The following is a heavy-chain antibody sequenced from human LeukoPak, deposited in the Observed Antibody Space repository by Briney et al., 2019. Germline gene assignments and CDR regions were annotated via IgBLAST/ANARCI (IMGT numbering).Heavy chain of an antibody. CDR1: GFTFSSYS. Sequence: GGSLRLSCAASGFTFSSYSMNWVRQAPGKGLERVSYISSSSSTIYYAASVKGRFTISRDNSKNTLYLQMNSLRAEDTAVYYCARDIAAAGTGGKIAVAGNWFDYWGQGTLVTVSS. CDR2: ISSSSSTI. D-gene: IGHD6-13*01. J-gene: IGHJ4*02. CDR3: ARDIAAAGTGGKIAVAGNWFDY. V-gene: IGHV3-48*01.